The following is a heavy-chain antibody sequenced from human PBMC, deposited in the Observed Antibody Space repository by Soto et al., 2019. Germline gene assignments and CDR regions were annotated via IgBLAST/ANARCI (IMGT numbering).Heavy chain of an antibody. V-gene: IGHV3-30*18. Sequence: GGSLRLSCAASGFTFSSYGMHWVRQAPGKGLEWVAVISYDGSNKYYADSVKGRFTISRDNSKNTLYLQMNSLRAEDTAVYYCAKGAKAFVYWGQGTLVTVSS. CDR3: AKGAKAFVY. D-gene: IGHD1-26*01. J-gene: IGHJ4*02. CDR2: ISYDGSNK. CDR1: GFTFSSYG.